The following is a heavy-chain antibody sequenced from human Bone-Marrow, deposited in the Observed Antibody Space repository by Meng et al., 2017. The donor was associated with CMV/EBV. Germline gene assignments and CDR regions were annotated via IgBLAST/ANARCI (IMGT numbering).Heavy chain of an antibody. J-gene: IGHJ6*02. CDR1: GYTFTKYG. D-gene: IGHD3-22*01. V-gene: IGHV1-18*01. CDR2: ISAYNGNT. CDR3: AREGLDGYYYDSSGYSYYYYGMDV. Sequence: ASVKVSCKASGYTFTKYGINWVRQAPGQGLEWMGWISAYNGNTSNAQKFQGRVTMTTDTYMSIAYMELRSLRSDDTAVYYCAREGLDGYYYDSSGYSYYYYGMDVWGQGTTVTVSS.